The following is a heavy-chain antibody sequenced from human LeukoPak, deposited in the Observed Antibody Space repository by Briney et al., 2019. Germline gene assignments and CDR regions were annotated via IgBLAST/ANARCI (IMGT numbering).Heavy chain of an antibody. J-gene: IGHJ4*02. CDR3: ASVNRSGLWYTRYFDY. V-gene: IGHV4-34*01. Sequence: SETLSLTCAVYGGSFSGYYWSWIRQPPGKGLEWIGEINHSGSTNYNPSLKSRVTISVDTSKNQFSLKLSSVTAADTAVYYCASVNRSGLWYTRYFDYWGQATLVTASS. CDR1: GGSFSGYY. CDR2: INHSGST. D-gene: IGHD2-8*01.